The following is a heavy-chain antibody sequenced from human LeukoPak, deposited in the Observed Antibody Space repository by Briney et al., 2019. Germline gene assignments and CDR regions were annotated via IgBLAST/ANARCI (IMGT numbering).Heavy chain of an antibody. D-gene: IGHD4-17*01. Sequence: GGSLRLSCAASGFTFSSYGMDWVRQAPGKGLEWVAVISYDGSNKYYADSVKGRFTISRDNSKNTLYLQMNSLRAEDTAVYYCAKGVVTTVTTHSLLDYWGQGTLVTVSS. CDR1: GFTFSSYG. J-gene: IGHJ4*02. CDR3: AKGVVTTVTTHSLLDY. V-gene: IGHV3-30*18. CDR2: ISYDGSNK.